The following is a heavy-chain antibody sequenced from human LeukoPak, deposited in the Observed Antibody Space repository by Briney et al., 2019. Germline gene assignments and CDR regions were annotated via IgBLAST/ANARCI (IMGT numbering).Heavy chain of an antibody. V-gene: IGHV3-74*01. D-gene: IGHD3-22*01. CDR1: GFTFSAYW. J-gene: IGHJ4*02. Sequence: PGVSLRLSCAASGFTFSAYWMHGLRRAPGEGLVGVSRISSDGSFTSYADSVKGRFTISRDHAKNTVYLQMTRLRAEDTAVYYCARDFPIADSSGCYLDYWGQGTLVTVSS. CDR2: ISSDGSFT. CDR3: ARDFPIADSSGCYLDY.